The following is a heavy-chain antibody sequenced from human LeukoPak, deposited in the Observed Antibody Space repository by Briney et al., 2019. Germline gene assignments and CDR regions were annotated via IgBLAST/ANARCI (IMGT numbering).Heavy chain of an antibody. CDR3: AKSLFGGCDY. J-gene: IGHJ4*02. V-gene: IGHV3-23*01. CDR1: GFSFSTYA. Sequence: GGSLRLSCAASGFSFSTYAMSWVRQAPGKGLEWVSGVNGNGGSTSYADSVKGRFTIFRDNSKNTVYLQMNSLRVEDTAVYYCAKSLFGGCDYWGQGTVVTVSS. D-gene: IGHD3-16*02. CDR2: VNGNGGST.